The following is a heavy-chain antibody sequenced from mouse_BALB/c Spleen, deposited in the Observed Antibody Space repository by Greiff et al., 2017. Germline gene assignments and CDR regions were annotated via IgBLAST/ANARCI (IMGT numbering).Heavy chain of an antibody. J-gene: IGHJ1*01. CDR3: ASPTVVEAGNWYFDV. D-gene: IGHD1-1*01. CDR1: GDSITSGY. V-gene: IGHV3-8*02. CDR2: ISYSGST. Sequence: EVHLVESGPSLVKPSQTLSLTCSVTGDSITSGYWNWIRKFPGNKLEYMGYISYSGSTYYNPSLKSRISITRDTSKNQYYLQLNSVTTEDTATYYCASPTVVEAGNWYFDVWGAGTTVTVSS.